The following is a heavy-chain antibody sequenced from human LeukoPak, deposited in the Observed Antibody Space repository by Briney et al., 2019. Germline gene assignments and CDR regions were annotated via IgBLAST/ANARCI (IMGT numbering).Heavy chain of an antibody. CDR2: IKHDGTET. Sequence: GSLRLSCAASEFIFRNYWMIWVRQAPGKGLEWVANIKHDGTETNYVDSVKGRFTISRDNAKKSLYLQMNSLRAEDSAVYYCATDRDGYRKNWYRFHYWGQGTRVAVSS. D-gene: IGHD5-24*01. J-gene: IGHJ4*02. V-gene: IGHV3-7*04. CDR1: EFIFRNYW. CDR3: ATDRDGYRKNWYRFHY.